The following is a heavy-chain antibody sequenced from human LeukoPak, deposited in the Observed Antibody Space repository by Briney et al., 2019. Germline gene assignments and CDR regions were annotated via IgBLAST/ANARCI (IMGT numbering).Heavy chain of an antibody. CDR3: ARGGSGYYSIWTAGRGYYFDY. Sequence: SETLSLTCAVYGGSFSGYYWSWIRQPPGKGLEWIGEINHSGSTNYNPSLKSRVTISVDTSKNQFSLKLSSVTAADTAVYCCARGGSGYYSIWTAGRGYYFDYWGQGTLVTVSS. D-gene: IGHD3-22*01. J-gene: IGHJ4*02. CDR1: GGSFSGYY. V-gene: IGHV4-34*01. CDR2: INHSGST.